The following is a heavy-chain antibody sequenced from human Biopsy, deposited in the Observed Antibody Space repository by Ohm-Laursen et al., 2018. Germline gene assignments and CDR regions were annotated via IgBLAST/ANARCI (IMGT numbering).Heavy chain of an antibody. CDR2: IYFTGRT. CDR1: GGPIDSYY. D-gene: IGHD4-11*01. Sequence: PGTLSLTCTVSGGPIDSYYWSWIRQPPGKALEWIGYIYFTGRTSYNPSLKSRVTMSVNTSKKQFSLRLSSVTAADTAVYYCARDSGILNYGNFKYYHYYGMDVWGQGTKVTVS. V-gene: IGHV4-59*12. CDR3: ARDSGILNYGNFKYYHYYGMDV. J-gene: IGHJ6*02.